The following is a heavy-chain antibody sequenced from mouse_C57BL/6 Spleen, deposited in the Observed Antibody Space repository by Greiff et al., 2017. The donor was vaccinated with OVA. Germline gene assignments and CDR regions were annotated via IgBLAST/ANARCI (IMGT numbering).Heavy chain of an antibody. J-gene: IGHJ1*03. D-gene: IGHD2-4*01. CDR3: ARCFDYDGGWYFDV. V-gene: IGHV1-53*01. Sequence: QVQLQQSGTELVKPGASVKLSCKASGYTFTSYWMHWVKQRPGQGLEWIGNINPSNGGTNHNEKFKSKATLTVDKSSSTAYMQLSSLTSEDSAVYYCARCFDYDGGWYFDVWGTGTTVTVSS. CDR1: GYTFTSYW. CDR2: INPSNGGT.